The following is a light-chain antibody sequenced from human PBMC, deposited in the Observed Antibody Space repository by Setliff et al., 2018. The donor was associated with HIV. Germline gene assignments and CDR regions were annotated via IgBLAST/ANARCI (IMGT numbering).Light chain of an antibody. Sequence: EIVLTQSPTTLSLSPGERATLSCRASESVSSYLSWFQQKPGQAPRLLIYGASNRATGIPARFSGSGSGTDFTLTISSLEPEDFALYYCQQRRDWPLTFGQGTRLEIK. J-gene: IGKJ5*01. CDR2: GAS. V-gene: IGKV3-11*01. CDR1: ESVSSY. CDR3: QQRRDWPLT.